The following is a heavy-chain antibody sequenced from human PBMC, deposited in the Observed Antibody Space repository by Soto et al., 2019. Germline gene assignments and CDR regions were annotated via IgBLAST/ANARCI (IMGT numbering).Heavy chain of an antibody. D-gene: IGHD1-26*01. CDR2: ISGSGDST. Sequence: EVQLLESGGGLVQPGGSLRLSCAASGFTFSSYAMRWVRQAPGKGLEWVSAISGSGDSTYYADSVKGRFTVSRDNSKNTLYLQMTSLIAEDTAVYYCARRGSGSYYDYWGQGTLVTVSS. V-gene: IGHV3-23*01. CDR3: ARRGSGSYYDY. J-gene: IGHJ4*02. CDR1: GFTFSSYA.